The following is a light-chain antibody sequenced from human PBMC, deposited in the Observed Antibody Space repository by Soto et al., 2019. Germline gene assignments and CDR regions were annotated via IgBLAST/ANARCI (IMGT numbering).Light chain of an antibody. CDR1: SSDVGGYNY. J-gene: IGLJ2*01. CDR2: DVS. V-gene: IGLV2-14*03. Sequence: QSALTQPASVSGSPGQSITISCTGTSSDVGGYNYVSWYQHHPGKAPKLMIYDVSNRPSGVSNRFSGSKSGNTASLPISGLQAEDEADYYCSSYTSTNTVIFGGGTKLTVL. CDR3: SSYTSTNTVI.